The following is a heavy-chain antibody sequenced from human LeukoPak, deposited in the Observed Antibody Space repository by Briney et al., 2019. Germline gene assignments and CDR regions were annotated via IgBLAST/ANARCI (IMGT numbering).Heavy chain of an antibody. CDR1: GFTISNYA. Sequence: GGSLRLSCAASGFTISNYAMTWVRQAPGKGLEWVSLISGSGSNTDYADSGKGQFTISRDNSKNALYLQMNGLRADDTAVYYCGIRDTSDYYVFWGEGTLVTVSS. D-gene: IGHD3-22*01. CDR2: ISGSGSNT. CDR3: GIRDTSDYYVF. J-gene: IGHJ4*02. V-gene: IGHV3-23*01.